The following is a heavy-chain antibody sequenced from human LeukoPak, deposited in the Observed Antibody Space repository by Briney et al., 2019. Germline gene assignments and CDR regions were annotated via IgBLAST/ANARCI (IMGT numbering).Heavy chain of an antibody. Sequence: SETLSLTCTVSGGSISSYYWSWIRQPPGKGLEWIGYIYYSGTTNYNPSLKSRVTISVDTSKNQFPLKLSSVTAADTAVYYCARGVYIAAAQYAYWGQGTLVTVSS. J-gene: IGHJ4*02. V-gene: IGHV4-59*01. CDR3: ARGVYIAAAQYAY. D-gene: IGHD6-13*01. CDR1: GGSISSYY. CDR2: IYYSGTT.